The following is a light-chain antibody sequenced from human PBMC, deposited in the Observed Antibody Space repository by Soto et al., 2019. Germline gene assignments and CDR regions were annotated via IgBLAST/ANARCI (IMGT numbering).Light chain of an antibody. Sequence: QSVLTQPPSVSGSPGQSVTISCTGTSSDVGSYNRVSWYQQPPGTAPKLMIYEVSNRPSGVPDRFSGSKSGNTASLTFSGLHSGDEADYYCLSYTSSNSYVFGTGTKVTVL. CDR1: SSDVGSYNR. J-gene: IGLJ1*01. CDR2: EVS. CDR3: LSYTSSNSYV. V-gene: IGLV2-18*02.